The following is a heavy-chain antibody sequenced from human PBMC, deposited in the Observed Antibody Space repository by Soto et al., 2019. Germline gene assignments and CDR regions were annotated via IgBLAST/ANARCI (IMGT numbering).Heavy chain of an antibody. J-gene: IGHJ6*03. CDR3: ARDKAEQWRAHYYYMDV. V-gene: IGHV4-4*02. D-gene: IGHD6-19*01. CDR2: IYHSGST. Sequence: SETLSLTCAVSSGSISSSNWWSWVRQPPGKGLEWIGEIYHSGSTNYNPSLKSRVTISVDKSKNQFSLKLSSVTAADTAVYYCARDKAEQWRAHYYYMDVWGKGTTVTVSS. CDR1: SGSISSSNW.